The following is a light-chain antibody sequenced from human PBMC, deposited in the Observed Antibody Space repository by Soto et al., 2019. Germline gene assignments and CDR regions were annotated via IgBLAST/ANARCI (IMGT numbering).Light chain of an antibody. CDR1: QSISSSF. CDR3: QQYDNSPIT. J-gene: IGKJ5*01. V-gene: IGKV3-20*01. Sequence: EVVMTQSPDTLSVSPGERASLSCGASQSISSSFLAWYQQKPGQAPRLLIYGASSRATGIPDRFSGTGSETDFTLTISRLEPEDFAVYYCQQYDNSPITFGQGTRLEI. CDR2: GAS.